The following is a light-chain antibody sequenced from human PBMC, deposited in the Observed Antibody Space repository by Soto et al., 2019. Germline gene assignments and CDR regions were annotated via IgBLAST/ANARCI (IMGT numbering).Light chain of an antibody. J-gene: IGKJ2*01. CDR1: QSVINNY. Sequence: IGLTQSPGTLSLSPGERATLSCRASQSVINNYLAWYQQKLGQPPRLLIYGASSRATGIPERFSGRGSGTDFTFTISRLEPEDFGVYYCQQYGSSPYTFGQGTKVDIK. CDR3: QQYGSSPYT. V-gene: IGKV3-20*01. CDR2: GAS.